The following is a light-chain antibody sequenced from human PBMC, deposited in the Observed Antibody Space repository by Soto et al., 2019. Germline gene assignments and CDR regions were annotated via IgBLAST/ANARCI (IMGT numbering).Light chain of an antibody. J-gene: IGKJ4*01. CDR3: QQHNNWPLT. CDR1: QSVSSY. Sequence: EIVLTQSPATLSLSPGERATLSCRASQSVSSYLACYQQKPGQAPRLLIYDASNRATGIPARFSGSGSGTEFTLTISSLQSEDFAVYYCQQHNNWPLTFGGGTKVEIK. V-gene: IGKV3-11*01. CDR2: DAS.